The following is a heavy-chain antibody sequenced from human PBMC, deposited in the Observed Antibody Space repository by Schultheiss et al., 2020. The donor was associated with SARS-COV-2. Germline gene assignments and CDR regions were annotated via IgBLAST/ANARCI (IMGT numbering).Heavy chain of an antibody. Sequence: GGSLRLSCKSSGYSFSTYWIAWVRQMPGKGLEWMGIIYPGDADAIYGPSFEGQVTFSADTSISTVYLQWSSLKASDTAMYYCARVVPAATDYWGQGTLVTVSS. CDR3: ARVVPAATDY. CDR1: GYSFSTYW. CDR2: IYPGDADA. J-gene: IGHJ4*02. V-gene: IGHV5-51*01. D-gene: IGHD2-2*01.